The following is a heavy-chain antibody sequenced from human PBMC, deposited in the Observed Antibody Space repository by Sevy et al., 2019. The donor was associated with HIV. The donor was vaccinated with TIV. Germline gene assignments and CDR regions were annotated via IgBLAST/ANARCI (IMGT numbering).Heavy chain of an antibody. D-gene: IGHD1-26*01. J-gene: IGHJ4*02. Sequence: ASVKVSCKASGYTFIRYYLHWVRQAPGQGLEWMGWINPNSGGANYAQKFQGRVTMTRDTSISTAYMEVSRLRTDDTAVYYCASGLIAGATPTHDYFDYWGQGTPVTVSS. CDR3: ASGLIAGATPTHDYFDY. CDR1: GYTFIRYY. CDR2: INPNSGGA. V-gene: IGHV1-2*02.